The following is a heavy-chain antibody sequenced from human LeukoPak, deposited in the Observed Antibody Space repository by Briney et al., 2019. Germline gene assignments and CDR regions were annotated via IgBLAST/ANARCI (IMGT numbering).Heavy chain of an antibody. CDR3: AGSDLTQDYWDY. V-gene: IGHV4-4*07. CDR1: GGSISSYY. J-gene: IGHJ4*02. D-gene: IGHD2-15*01. CDR2: IYTSGST. Sequence: SETLSLTCTVSGGSISSYYWSWIRQPAGKGLEWIGRIYTSGSTNYNASLKSRVSMSVDTSKNQFSLKLTSVTAADTAVYYCAGSDLTQDYWDYWGQGTLVKVSS.